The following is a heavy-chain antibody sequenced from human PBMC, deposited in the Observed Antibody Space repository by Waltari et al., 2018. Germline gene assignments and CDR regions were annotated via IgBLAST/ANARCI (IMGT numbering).Heavy chain of an antibody. J-gene: IGHJ4*02. CDR2: ISSSSSYI. D-gene: IGHD3-22*01. Sequence: EVQLVESGGGLVKPGGSLRLSCAASGFTFSSYSMNWVRQAPGKVLEWVSSISSSSSYIYYADSVKGRFTISRDNAKNSLYLQMNSLRAEDTAVYYCASPGSSGPQIDYWGQGTLVTVSS. V-gene: IGHV3-21*01. CDR3: ASPGSSGPQIDY. CDR1: GFTFSSYS.